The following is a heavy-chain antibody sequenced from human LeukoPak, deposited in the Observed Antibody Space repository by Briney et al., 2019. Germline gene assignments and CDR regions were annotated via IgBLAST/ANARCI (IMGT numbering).Heavy chain of an antibody. D-gene: IGHD6-6*01. Sequence: GASVKVSCKASGGTFSSYAISWVRQAPGQGLEWMGGIIPIFGTANYAQKFQGRVTITADESTSTAYMELSSLRSEDTAVYYCARELGIAARYFDYWGQGTLVTVSS. CDR2: IIPIFGTA. CDR3: ARELGIAARYFDY. CDR1: GGTFSSYA. J-gene: IGHJ4*02. V-gene: IGHV1-69*13.